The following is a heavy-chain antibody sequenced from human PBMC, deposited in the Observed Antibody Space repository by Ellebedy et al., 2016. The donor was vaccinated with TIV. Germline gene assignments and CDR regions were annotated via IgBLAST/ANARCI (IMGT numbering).Heavy chain of an antibody. CDR1: DFPFSSYA. CDR3: AREEAFSTGFDYFDY. V-gene: IGHV3-48*03. CDR2: ISNSGDTI. Sequence: GGSLRLSXAASDFPFSSYAMNWVRQAPGKGLEWVSYISNSGDTIFYADSVKGRFTISRDNAKDSLYLQMSSLRAEDTAVYYCAREEAFSTGFDYFDYWGQGTLVTVSS. D-gene: IGHD4-17*01. J-gene: IGHJ4*02.